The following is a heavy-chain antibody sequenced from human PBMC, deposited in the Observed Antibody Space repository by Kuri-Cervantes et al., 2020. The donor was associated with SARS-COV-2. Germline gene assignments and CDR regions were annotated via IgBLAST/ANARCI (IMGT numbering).Heavy chain of an antibody. CDR3: ARVSWGGDGFDI. J-gene: IGHJ3*02. V-gene: IGHV3-53*01. CDR2: IYGGGST. D-gene: IGHD3-16*01. CDR1: GFTVSSNY. Sequence: GGSLRLSCAASGFTVSSNYMSWVRQAPGKGLEWVSIIYGGGSTYYADSVKGRFTISRDNSKNTLYLQMDSLRAGDTAVYYCARVSWGGDGFDIWGQGTMVTVSS.